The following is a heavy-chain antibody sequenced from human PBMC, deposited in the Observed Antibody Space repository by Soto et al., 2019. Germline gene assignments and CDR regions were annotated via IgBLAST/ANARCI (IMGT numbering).Heavy chain of an antibody. CDR1: GGSISSGGYY. D-gene: IGHD4-17*01. CDR3: ARDSGLRWIWFDP. V-gene: IGHV4-31*03. J-gene: IGHJ5*02. CDR2: IYYSGST. Sequence: QVQLQESGPGLVKPSQTLSLTCTVSGGSISSGGYYWRWIRQHPGKGLEWIGYIYYSGSTYYNPSLKSRVTISVDTSKNQFSLKLSSVTAADTAVYYGARDSGLRWIWFDPWGQGTLVTVSS.